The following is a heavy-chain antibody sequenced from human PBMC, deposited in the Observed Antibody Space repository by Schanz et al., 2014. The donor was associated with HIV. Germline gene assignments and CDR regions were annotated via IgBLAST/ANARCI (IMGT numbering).Heavy chain of an antibody. CDR2: IGGTNT. CDR3: AKRGPAAWDYFDY. CDR1: GFTFKNYG. V-gene: IGHV3-23*01. D-gene: IGHD6-13*01. J-gene: IGHJ4*02. Sequence: EVQLLESGGDLVQPGGSLRLSCAASGFTFKNYGMSWVRQAPGKGREWASTIGGTNTHYAESVEGRFTVSRDNSKDTLFLQMNSLRVDDTAVYYCAKRGPAAWDYFDYWGQGTLVTVSS.